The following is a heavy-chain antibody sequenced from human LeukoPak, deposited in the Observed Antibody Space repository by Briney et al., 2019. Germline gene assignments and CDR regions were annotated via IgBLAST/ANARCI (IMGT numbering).Heavy chain of an antibody. J-gene: IGHJ2*01. Sequence: GASVKVSCKVSGYTLTELSMHWVRQAPGKGLEWMGGFDPEDGETIYAQKFQGRVTMTEDTSTDTAYMELSSLRSEDTAVYYCATEYSGSYELPPAPRSRWYFDLWGRGTLVTVSS. CDR3: ATEYSGSYELPPAPRSRWYFDL. D-gene: IGHD1-26*01. CDR2: FDPEDGET. V-gene: IGHV1-24*01. CDR1: GYTLTELS.